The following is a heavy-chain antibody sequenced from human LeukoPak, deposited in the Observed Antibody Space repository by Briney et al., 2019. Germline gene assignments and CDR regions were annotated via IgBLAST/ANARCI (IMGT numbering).Heavy chain of an antibody. V-gene: IGHV3-30-3*01. CDR1: GFTFSNYA. Sequence: GGSLRLSCAASGFTFSNYAMHWVRQVRQGPGKGLEWVALLSYDGSNKCYTDSVKGRFTISRDNSKNTLYLQMSSLRAEDSAVYYCARVGDSGWYYFDSWGQGTLVTVSS. D-gene: IGHD6-19*01. J-gene: IGHJ4*02. CDR3: ARVGDSGWYYFDS. CDR2: LSYDGSNK.